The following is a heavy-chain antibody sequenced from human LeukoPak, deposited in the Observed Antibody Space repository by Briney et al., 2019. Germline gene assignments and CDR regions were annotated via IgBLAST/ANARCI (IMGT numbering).Heavy chain of an antibody. V-gene: IGHV1-18*01. CDR1: GYTFTSYG. D-gene: IGHD6-19*01. Sequence: ASVKVSCKTSGYTFTSYGISWVRQAPGQGLEWMGWISAYDGNTNYAQKVQGRVTMTTDTSTSTAYMELRSLRSDDTAVYYCARGLQENLAWLTAFSAFDIWGQGTMVTVSS. CDR2: ISAYDGNT. CDR3: ARGLQENLAWLTAFSAFDI. J-gene: IGHJ3*02.